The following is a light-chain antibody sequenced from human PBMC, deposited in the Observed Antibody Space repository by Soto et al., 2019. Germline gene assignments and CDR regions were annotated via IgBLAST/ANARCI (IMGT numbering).Light chain of an antibody. Sequence: HSVLTQPASVSGSPGQSITISCTGTSSDIGGYNYVSWFQQHPGKAPQLMIYYVSNRPSGVSNLFSGSKSGNTASLAISGLQAEDEADYYCSSYTSSSTSVFCGGTKLTVL. CDR1: SSDIGGYNY. J-gene: IGLJ2*01. CDR2: YVS. V-gene: IGLV2-14*01. CDR3: SSYTSSSTSV.